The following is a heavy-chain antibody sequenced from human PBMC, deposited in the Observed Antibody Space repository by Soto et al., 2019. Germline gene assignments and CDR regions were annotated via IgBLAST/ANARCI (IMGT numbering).Heavy chain of an antibody. Sequence: QVQLVESGGGVVQPGRSLRLSCAASGFTFSSYGMHWVRQAPGKGLEWVAVISYDGSNKYYADSVKGRFTISRDNSKNTLYLQMNSLRAEDTAVYYCAKDLHYYGSGSYPSYGMDVWGQGTTVTVSS. V-gene: IGHV3-30*18. J-gene: IGHJ6*02. CDR2: ISYDGSNK. D-gene: IGHD3-10*01. CDR1: GFTFSSYG. CDR3: AKDLHYYGSGSYPSYGMDV.